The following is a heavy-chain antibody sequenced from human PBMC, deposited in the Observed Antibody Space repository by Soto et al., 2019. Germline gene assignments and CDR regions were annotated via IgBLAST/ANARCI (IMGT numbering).Heavy chain of an antibody. J-gene: IGHJ5*02. CDR2: IIPTFGTT. Sequence: QVQLVQSGAEVKKPGSSVKVSCKASGDTVSNFAIIWVRQAPGQGLEWMGGIIPTFGTTDYAQSFQGRVSYTADESTHTAYMELYSLRSEDTAIYFCARVDTSLFEGGEWFDPWGQGTLITVSS. CDR3: ARVDTSLFEGGEWFDP. CDR1: GDTVSNFA. D-gene: IGHD5-18*01. V-gene: IGHV1-69*01.